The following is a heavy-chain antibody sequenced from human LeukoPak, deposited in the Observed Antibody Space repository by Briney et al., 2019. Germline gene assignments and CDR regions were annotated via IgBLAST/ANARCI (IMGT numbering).Heavy chain of an antibody. CDR2: ISGSGGST. D-gene: IGHD2-15*01. J-gene: IGHJ5*02. Sequence: GGSLRLSCAASGFTFSSYAMSWVRQAPGKGLEWVSAISGSGGSTYYADSVKGRFTISRDNAKNSLYLQMNSLRAEDTALYYCVGGPYSNNWFDPWGQGTLVTVSS. CDR3: VGGPYSNNWFDP. V-gene: IGHV3-23*01. CDR1: GFTFSSYA.